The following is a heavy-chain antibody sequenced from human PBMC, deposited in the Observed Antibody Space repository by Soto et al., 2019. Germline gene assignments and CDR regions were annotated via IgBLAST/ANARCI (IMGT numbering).Heavy chain of an antibody. CDR2: IYTSGST. CDR3: ARDETVLGFDY. Sequence: QVQLQESGPGLVKPSEALSLTCTVSGGSITNYYWAWIRQPAGKELEWIGRIYTSGSTNYNPSLKSRVTMSVDTSKNQFSLKLSSVTAADTAIYYCARDETVLGFDYWGQGTLVTVSA. CDR1: GGSITNYY. D-gene: IGHD2-21*02. J-gene: IGHJ4*02. V-gene: IGHV4-4*07.